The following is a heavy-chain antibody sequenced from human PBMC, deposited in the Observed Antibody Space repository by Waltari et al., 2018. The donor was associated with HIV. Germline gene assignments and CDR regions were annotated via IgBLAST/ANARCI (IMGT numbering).Heavy chain of an antibody. CDR3: ASPDTTMVHGHYYFYHMDV. V-gene: IGHV3-66*01. Sequence: EVQLVESGGGLVQPGGSLRLSCEASGFTVSSNYSSWVRQAPGKRLEWVSLVNTGGSTYSADSVKGRFTISRDNSKNTLYLQMNSLRAEDTAVYYCASPDTTMVHGHYYFYHMDVWGQGTTVTVSS. CDR1: GFTVSSNY. CDR2: VNTGGST. J-gene: IGHJ6*02. D-gene: IGHD5-18*01.